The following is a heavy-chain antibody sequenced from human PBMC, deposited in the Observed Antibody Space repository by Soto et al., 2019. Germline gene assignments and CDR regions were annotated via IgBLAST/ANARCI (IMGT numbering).Heavy chain of an antibody. CDR3: ARGSVVVVIVNSYYFDY. J-gene: IGHJ4*02. D-gene: IGHD3-16*02. CDR1: GGSISSYY. Sequence: SETLSLTCTVSGGSISSYYWSWIRQPPGKGLEWIGYIYYSGSTNYNPSLKSRVTISVDTSKNQFSLKLSSVTAADTAVYYCARGSVVVVIVNSYYFDYWGQGTLVTVSS. CDR2: IYYSGST. V-gene: IGHV4-59*01.